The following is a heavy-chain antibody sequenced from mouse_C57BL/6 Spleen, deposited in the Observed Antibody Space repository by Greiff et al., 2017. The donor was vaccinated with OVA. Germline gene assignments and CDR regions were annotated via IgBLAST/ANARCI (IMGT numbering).Heavy chain of an antibody. CDR3: ARRSLTGNRGYFDV. D-gene: IGHD4-1*01. Sequence: EVQLVESGGGLVKPGGSLKLSCAASGFTFSDYGMHWVRQAPEKGLEWVAYISSGSSTIYYADTVKGRFTISRDNAKNTLFLQMTSLRSEDTAMYYCARRSLTGNRGYFDVWGTGTTVTVSS. CDR1: GFTFSDYG. CDR2: ISSGSSTI. V-gene: IGHV5-17*01. J-gene: IGHJ1*03.